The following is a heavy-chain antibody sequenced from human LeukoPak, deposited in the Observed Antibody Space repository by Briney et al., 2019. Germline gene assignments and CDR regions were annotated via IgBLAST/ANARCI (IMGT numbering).Heavy chain of an antibody. CDR1: GDSISSYY. V-gene: IGHV4-59*08. J-gene: IGHJ6*02. CDR2: IYYSGST. CDR3: ARSYYYGMDV. Sequence: SETLSLTCTVSGDSISSYYWSWIRQPPGKGLEWIGYIYYSGSTNYNPSLKSRVTISVDTSKNQFSLKLSSVTAADTAVYYCARSYYYGMDVWGQGTTVTVSS.